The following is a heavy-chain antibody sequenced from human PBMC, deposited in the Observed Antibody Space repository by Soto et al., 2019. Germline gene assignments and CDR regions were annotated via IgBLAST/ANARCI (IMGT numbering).Heavy chain of an antibody. CDR3: ARVFMYDSSGYYYFDY. D-gene: IGHD3-22*01. Sequence: SETLSLTCAVSGDSISSGGYSWRWIRQPPGSGKERIGYIYHSGSTYYKTSLKSRVTISVDRSKNLFSLKLSSVIAADTAVYYCARVFMYDSSGYYYFDYWGLGTLVTVSS. V-gene: IGHV4-30-2*01. CDR1: GDSISSGGYS. J-gene: IGHJ4*02. CDR2: IYHSGST.